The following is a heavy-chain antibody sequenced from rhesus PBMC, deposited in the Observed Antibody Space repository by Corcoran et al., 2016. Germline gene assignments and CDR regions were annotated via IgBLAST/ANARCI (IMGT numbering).Heavy chain of an antibody. J-gene: IGHJ6*01. CDR2: IYGDVART. CDR3: ARRGEHSNYGLAS. CDR1: GDPISDSYY. V-gene: IGHV4-73*01. Sequence: QVNLQQWGEGLLKPSETLSLTCAVYGDPISDSYYWTWFRQSPGKGLEWLGYIYGDVARTDYNPSLKNRITISMDTSKNQFSLRLTSVTAADTAVYFCARRGEHSNYGLASWGQGVVVTVSS. D-gene: IGHD1-38*01.